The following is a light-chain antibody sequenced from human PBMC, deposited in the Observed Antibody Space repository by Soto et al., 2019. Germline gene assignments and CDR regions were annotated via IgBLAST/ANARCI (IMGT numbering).Light chain of an antibody. V-gene: IGKV3D-20*02. Sequence: EIVLTHSPGTLPLSPCERATLSFSAIQNLGSNYLAWYQQRPGQAPRLLIYGASTRATGIPARFSGSGSGTDFTLTISSLEPEDFAVYYCQQRSNWPPITFGQGTRLEIK. CDR1: QNLGSNY. CDR2: GAS. J-gene: IGKJ5*01. CDR3: QQRSNWPPIT.